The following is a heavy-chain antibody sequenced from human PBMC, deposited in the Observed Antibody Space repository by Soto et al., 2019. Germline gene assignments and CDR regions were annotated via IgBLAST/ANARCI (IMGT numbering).Heavy chain of an antibody. CDR3: AGMPYTSGLRFDP. J-gene: IGHJ5*02. Sequence: PSETLSLTCNMSGDSYSISTYSWSWIRRPPGKALQWIGFIYQSGVTSYNPSLASRVSISLDRSNNQCSLKLKSVTAADTAVYFCAGMPYTSGLRFDPWGPGTLVTVPQ. V-gene: IGHV4-30-2*01. CDR1: GDSYSISTYS. D-gene: IGHD6-19*01. CDR2: IYQSGVT.